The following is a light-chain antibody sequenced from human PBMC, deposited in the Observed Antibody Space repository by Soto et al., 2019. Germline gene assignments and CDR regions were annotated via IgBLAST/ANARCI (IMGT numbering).Light chain of an antibody. CDR2: SAS. Sequence: DIQMTQSPSSLSASVGDRVTITCRASQDISVYLAWYQQKPGKVPKLLIYSASTLQSGVPSRFSGSGSGTEFHLNISHPQPEDVCNYYCQKFNTAPLPFRQGTRLEIK. CDR3: QKFNTAPLP. CDR1: QDISVY. V-gene: IGKV1-27*01. J-gene: IGKJ5*01.